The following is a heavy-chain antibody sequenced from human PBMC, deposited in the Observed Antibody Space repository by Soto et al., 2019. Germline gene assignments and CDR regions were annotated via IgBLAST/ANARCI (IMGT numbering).Heavy chain of an antibody. CDR3: ASNTYYYDSSGYPFDY. Sequence: QVQLVQSGAEVKKPGSSVKVSCKASGGTFSSYTISWVRQAPGQGLEWMGRIIPILGIANYAQKFQCRVTITADKSTSTAYMELSSLRSEDTAVYYCASNTYYYDSSGYPFDYWGQGTLVTVSS. D-gene: IGHD3-22*01. CDR2: IIPILGIA. V-gene: IGHV1-69*02. CDR1: GGTFSSYT. J-gene: IGHJ4*02.